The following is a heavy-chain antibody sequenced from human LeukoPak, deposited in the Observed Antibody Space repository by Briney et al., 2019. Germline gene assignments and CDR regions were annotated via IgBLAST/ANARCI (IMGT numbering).Heavy chain of an antibody. J-gene: IGHJ3*02. CDR2: IKRDGSEK. V-gene: IGHV3-7*05. CDR3: ARARDYGSGRANAFDI. CDR1: GFTFSSYW. Sequence: PGGSLRLSCAASGFTFSSYWMSWVRQAPGKGLEWVANIKRDGSEKYYVDSVKGRLTISRDNAENSLYLQMNSLRAEDTAVYYCARARDYGSGRANAFDIWGQGTMGTVSS. D-gene: IGHD3-10*01.